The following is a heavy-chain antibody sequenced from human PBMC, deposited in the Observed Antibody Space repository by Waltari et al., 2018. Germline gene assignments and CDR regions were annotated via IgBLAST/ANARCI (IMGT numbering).Heavy chain of an antibody. CDR3: ASLWFRVPVHLPAVDY. V-gene: IGHV3-7*01. CDR2: IKQDGSEK. CDR1: GFTFSSYW. J-gene: IGHJ4*02. Sequence: EVQLVESGGGLVQPGGSLRLSCAASGFTFSSYWMSWVRQAPGKGLEWVANIKQDGSEKYYVDSVKGRFTISRDNAKNSLYLQMNSLRAEDTAVYYCASLWFRVPVHLPAVDYWGQGTLVTVSS. D-gene: IGHD3-10*01.